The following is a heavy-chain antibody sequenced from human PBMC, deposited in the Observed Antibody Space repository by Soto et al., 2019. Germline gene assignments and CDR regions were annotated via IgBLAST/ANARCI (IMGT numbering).Heavy chain of an antibody. CDR2: ISGSGGST. D-gene: IGHD1-26*01. CDR3: AKDPFDSYPNVYYFDY. V-gene: IGHV3-23*01. CDR1: GFTFSSYA. Sequence: GSLRLSCAASGFTFSSYAMSWVRQAPGKGLEWVSAISGSGGSTYYADSVKGRFTISRDNSKNTLYLQMNSLRAEDTAVYYCAKDPFDSYPNVYYFDYWGQGTLVTVSS. J-gene: IGHJ4*02.